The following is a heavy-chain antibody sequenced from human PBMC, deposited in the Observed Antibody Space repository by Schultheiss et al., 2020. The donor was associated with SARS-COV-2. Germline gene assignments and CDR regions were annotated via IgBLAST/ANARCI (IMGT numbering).Heavy chain of an antibody. J-gene: IGHJ4*02. CDR1: GGSFSGYY. Sequence: SETLSLTCAVYGGSFSGYYWSWIRQPAGKGLEWIGRIYTSGSTNYNPSLKSRVTMSVDTSKNQFSLKLSSVTAADTAVYYCARQGVAGDLDYWGQGTLVTVSS. D-gene: IGHD3-10*01. CDR2: IYTSGST. V-gene: IGHV4-59*10. CDR3: ARQGVAGDLDY.